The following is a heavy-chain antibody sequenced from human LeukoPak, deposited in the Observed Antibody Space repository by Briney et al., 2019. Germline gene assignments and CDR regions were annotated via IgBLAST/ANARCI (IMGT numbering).Heavy chain of an antibody. CDR3: ARKLGSGFHFDC. CDR1: GYSISSSHW. J-gene: IGHJ4*02. D-gene: IGHD6-25*01. CDR2: IYYSGST. V-gene: IGHV4-28*01. Sequence: SDTLSLTCAVSGYSISSSHWWGWIRQPPGKGLEWIGYIYYSGSTYYNPSLKSPVSMSVDTSKNQFSLKLSSVTAEDTAVYYCARKLGSGFHFDCWGQGTLVTVSS.